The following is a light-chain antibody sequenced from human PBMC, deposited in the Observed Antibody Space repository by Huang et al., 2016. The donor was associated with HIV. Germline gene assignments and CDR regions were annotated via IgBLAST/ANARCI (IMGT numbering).Light chain of an antibody. Sequence: DMVLTQSPDPLAASLGERVTLKCKSSQSVYSSSTSKDYLAWFQQKVGQPPKLLIFWGSTRESGVPERFSGSGSGTDFSLTISSLETEDVAAYYCQQYYSRPQTFGQGTKVEIK. CDR2: WGS. CDR1: QSVYSSSTSKDY. V-gene: IGKV4-1*01. J-gene: IGKJ1*01. CDR3: QQYYSRPQT.